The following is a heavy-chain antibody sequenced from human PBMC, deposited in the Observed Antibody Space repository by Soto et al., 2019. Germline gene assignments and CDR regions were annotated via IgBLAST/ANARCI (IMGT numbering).Heavy chain of an antibody. Sequence: ASVKVSCKASGYTFTGYYMHWVRQAPGQGLEWMGWINPNSGGTNYAQKFQGWVTMTRDTSISTAYMELSRLRSDDTAVYYCARDTAMVPQGQFDIWGQGTMVTVSS. V-gene: IGHV1-2*04. CDR2: INPNSGGT. CDR3: ARDTAMVPQGQFDI. CDR1: GYTFTGYY. D-gene: IGHD5-18*01. J-gene: IGHJ3*02.